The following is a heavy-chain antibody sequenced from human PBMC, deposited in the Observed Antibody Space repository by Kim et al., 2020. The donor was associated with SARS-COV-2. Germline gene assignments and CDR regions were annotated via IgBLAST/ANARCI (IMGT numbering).Heavy chain of an antibody. Sequence: KQYDADSMKGRFTISRDNSKNMLFLQRNSLRAEDTALYYCAIFFGTQLDSWGQGTLVTVSS. CDR2: KQ. CDR3: AIFFGTQLDS. D-gene: IGHD3-3*01. V-gene: IGHV3-33*03. J-gene: IGHJ5*01.